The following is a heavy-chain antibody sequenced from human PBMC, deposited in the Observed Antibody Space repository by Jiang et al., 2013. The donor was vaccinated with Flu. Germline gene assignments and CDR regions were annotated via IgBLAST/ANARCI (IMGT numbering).Heavy chain of an antibody. CDR1: GFTFSSRA. Sequence: VQLLESGGGLVQPGGSLRVSCATSGFTFSSRAMSWVRQAPGKGLEWVSAISGSGDETNYADSVKGRFTISRDYSMKTLYLQMNSLRVEDTAVYYCAAYSNYVEGYYFESWGQGTLVSVSS. CDR3: AAYSNYVEGYYFES. J-gene: IGHJ4*02. CDR2: ISGSGDET. D-gene: IGHD4-11*01. V-gene: IGHV3-23*01.